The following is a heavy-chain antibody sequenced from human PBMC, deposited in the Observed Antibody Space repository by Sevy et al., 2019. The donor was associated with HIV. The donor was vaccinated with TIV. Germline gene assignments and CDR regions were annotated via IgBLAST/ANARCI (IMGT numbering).Heavy chain of an antibody. Sequence: GGSLRLSCAASRFTFSSYAMSWVRQAPGKGLEWVSGLSGSGTRTYYSDSVKGRFTISRDNSKNTLFLQMNSLRAEDTAVYYCANGGVMVVAATPNYGMDVWGQGTTVTVSS. J-gene: IGHJ6*02. V-gene: IGHV3-23*01. CDR2: LSGSGTRT. D-gene: IGHD2-15*01. CDR3: ANGGVMVVAATPNYGMDV. CDR1: RFTFSSYA.